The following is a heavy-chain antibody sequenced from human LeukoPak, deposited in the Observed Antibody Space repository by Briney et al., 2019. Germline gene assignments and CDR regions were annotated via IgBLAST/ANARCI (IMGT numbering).Heavy chain of an antibody. CDR3: AREGKSSSWYYFDY. D-gene: IGHD6-13*01. CDR2: IYTSGST. CDR1: GGSLSSYY. Sequence: SETLSLTCTVSGGSLSSYYWSWIRQPAGKGLEWIGRIYTSGSTNYNPSLKSRVTMSVDTSKNQFSLKLSSVTAADTAVYYCAREGKSSSWYYFDYWGQGTLVTVSS. V-gene: IGHV4-4*07. J-gene: IGHJ4*02.